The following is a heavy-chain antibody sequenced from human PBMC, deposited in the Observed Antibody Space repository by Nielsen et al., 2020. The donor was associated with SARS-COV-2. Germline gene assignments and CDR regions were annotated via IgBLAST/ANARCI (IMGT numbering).Heavy chain of an antibody. J-gene: IGHJ3*02. D-gene: IGHD4-23*01. CDR2: IYSGGST. CDR1: GFTVSSNY. Sequence: GGSLRLSCAASGFTVSSNYMSWVRQAPGKGLEWVSVIYSGGSTYYADSVKGRFTISRDNSKNTLYLQMNSLRAEDTAVYYCARGRRGGKDAFDIWGQGTMVTVSS. V-gene: IGHV3-53*01. CDR3: ARGRRGGKDAFDI.